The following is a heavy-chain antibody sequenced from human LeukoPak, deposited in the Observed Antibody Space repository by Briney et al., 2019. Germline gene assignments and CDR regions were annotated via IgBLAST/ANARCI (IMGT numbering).Heavy chain of an antibody. Sequence: GGSLRLSCAASGFTFSSYGMHWVRQAPGKGLEWVAVIWYDGSNKYYADSVKGRFTISRDNSKNTLHLQMNSLRAEDTAVYYCARGAYDSSGYYPYYYYGMDVWGQGTTVTVSS. CDR2: IWYDGSNK. J-gene: IGHJ6*02. D-gene: IGHD3-22*01. CDR3: ARGAYDSSGYYPYYYYGMDV. CDR1: GFTFSSYG. V-gene: IGHV3-33*01.